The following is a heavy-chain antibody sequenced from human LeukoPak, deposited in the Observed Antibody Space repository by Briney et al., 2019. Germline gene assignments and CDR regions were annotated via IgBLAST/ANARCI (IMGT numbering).Heavy chain of an antibody. J-gene: IGHJ4*02. CDR3: AKEVRPNDY. V-gene: IGHV3-48*01. CDR2: ISTGGQTI. D-gene: IGHD3-10*01. CDR1: GFTFSDYS. Sequence: GGSLRLSCAVSGFTFSDYSMNWVRQPPGKGLEWISYISTGGQTIYYADSVEGRFTISRDNSKNTLYLQMNSLRAEDTAVYYCAKEVRPNDYWGQGTLVTVSS.